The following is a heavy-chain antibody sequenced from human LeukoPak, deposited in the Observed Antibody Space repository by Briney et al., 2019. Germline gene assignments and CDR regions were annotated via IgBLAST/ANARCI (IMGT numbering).Heavy chain of an antibody. V-gene: IGHV1-2*02. CDR1: GYTFTSYD. CDR3: ARAQWELLSEYFQH. Sequence: ASVKVSCKASGYTFTSYDINWVRQAPGQGLEGMGWINPNSGGTNYAQKFQGRVTMTRDTSISTAYMELSRLRSDDTAVYYCARAQWELLSEYFQHWGQGTLVTVSS. CDR2: INPNSGGT. D-gene: IGHD1-26*01. J-gene: IGHJ1*01.